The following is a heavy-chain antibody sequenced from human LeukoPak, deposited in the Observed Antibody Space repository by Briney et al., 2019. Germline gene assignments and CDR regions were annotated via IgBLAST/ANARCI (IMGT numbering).Heavy chain of an antibody. D-gene: IGHD3-3*01. CDR2: IYYSGST. CDR3: ARGLLYDFWSGFDY. J-gene: IGHJ4*02. V-gene: IGHV4-59*12. CDR1: GGSISSYY. Sequence: SETLSLTCTVSGGSISSYYWSWIRQPPGKGLEWIGYIYYSGSTNYNPSLKSRVTISIDTSKNQFSLKLSSVTAADTAVYYCARGLLYDFWSGFDYWGQGTLVTVSS.